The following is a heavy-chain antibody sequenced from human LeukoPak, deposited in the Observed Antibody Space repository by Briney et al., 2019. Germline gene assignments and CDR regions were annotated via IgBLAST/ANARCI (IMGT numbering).Heavy chain of an antibody. V-gene: IGHV1-18*01. CDR2: IIAYNGNT. CDR3: ASVGYSCGGFIYYFTY. J-gene: IGHJ4*02. D-gene: IGHD6-19*01. Sequence: ASVKVSCKASGYTFTSDGISWGRQAPGQGGEWMGWIIAYNGNTNYAQKLQGRVTITTDTSTSTAYMELRSLRSDDTAVYYCASVGYSCGGFIYYFTYWGQETLLTV. CDR1: GYTFTSDG.